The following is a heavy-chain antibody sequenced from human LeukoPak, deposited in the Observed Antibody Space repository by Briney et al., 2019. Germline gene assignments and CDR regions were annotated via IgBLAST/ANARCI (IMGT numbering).Heavy chain of an antibody. V-gene: IGHV6-1*01. D-gene: IGHD1-26*01. J-gene: IGHJ5*02. CDR1: GDSVSSNSAA. CDR3: ARGAAVGAIFYVWFDP. Sequence: SQTLSLTCAISGDSVSSNSAAWNWIRQSPSRGLEWLGRTYYRSKWYNDYAVSVKSRITINPDTSKNQFSLQLNSVTPEDTAVYYCARGAAVGAIFYVWFDPWGQGTLVTVSS. CDR2: TYYRSKWYN.